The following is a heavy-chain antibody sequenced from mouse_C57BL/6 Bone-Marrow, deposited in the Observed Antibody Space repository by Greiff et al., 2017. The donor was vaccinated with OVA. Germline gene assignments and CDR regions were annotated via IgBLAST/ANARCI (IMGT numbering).Heavy chain of an antibody. CDR3: ARDYAYQAWFAY. V-gene: IGHV3-1*01. Sequence: EVKLMESGPGMVKPSQSLSLTCTVTGYSITSGYDWHWIRHFPGNKLEWMGYISYSGSTNYNPSLKSRISITHDTSKNHFFLKLNSVTTEDTATYYCARDYAYQAWFAYWGQGTLVTVSA. J-gene: IGHJ3*01. CDR1: GYSITSGYD. D-gene: IGHD6-5*01. CDR2: ISYSGST.